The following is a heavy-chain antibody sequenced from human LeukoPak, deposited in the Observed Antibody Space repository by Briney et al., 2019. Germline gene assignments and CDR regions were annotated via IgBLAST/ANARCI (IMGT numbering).Heavy chain of an antibody. Sequence: PSETLSLTCTVSGGSISSGGYYWSWIRQHPGKGLEWIGYIYYSGSTYYNPSLKSRVTITVDTSKNQFSLKLSSVTAADTAVYYCARGYDYSNYDYWGQGTLVTVSS. CDR3: ARGYDYSNYDY. CDR2: IYYSGST. V-gene: IGHV4-31*03. J-gene: IGHJ4*02. CDR1: GGSISSGGYY. D-gene: IGHD4-11*01.